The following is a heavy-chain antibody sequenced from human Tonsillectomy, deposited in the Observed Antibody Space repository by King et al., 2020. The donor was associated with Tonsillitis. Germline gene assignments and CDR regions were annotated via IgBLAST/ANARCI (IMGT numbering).Heavy chain of an antibody. CDR1: GYSFTRYW. D-gene: IGHD3-22*01. CDR2: IYPGDSET. V-gene: IGHV5-51*01. J-gene: IGHJ3*02. CDR3: ARYDSTGAGAFDI. Sequence: ETQLVQSGAEVKKPGESLKISCKGSGYSFTRYWIVWVRQMPGKGLEWMGIIYPGDSETRYSPSFQGQVTISADKSISTAFLQWSRLTASDSAIYYCARYDSTGAGAFDIWGQGTMVTVSS.